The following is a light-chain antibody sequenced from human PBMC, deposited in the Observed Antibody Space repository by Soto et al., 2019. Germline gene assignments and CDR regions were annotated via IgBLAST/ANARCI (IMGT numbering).Light chain of an antibody. CDR1: NSDVGGYNY. Sequence: QSALTQPASVSGSPGQSIAISCTGTNSDVGGYNYVSWYQHHPGKAPKLIIYEVNKRPSGVPDRFSGSKSGNTASLTVSGLQADDEGDYYCSSYAGTNNLGVFGGGTKLTVL. CDR2: EVN. CDR3: SSYAGTNNLGV. V-gene: IGLV2-8*01. J-gene: IGLJ3*02.